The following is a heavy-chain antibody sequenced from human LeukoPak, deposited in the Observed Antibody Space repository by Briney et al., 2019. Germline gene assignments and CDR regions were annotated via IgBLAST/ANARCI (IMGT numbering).Heavy chain of an antibody. Sequence: ASVKVSFKASGYTFTGYYMHWVRQAPGQGLEWMGWINPNSGGTNYAQKFQGRVTMTRDTSINTAYMELSRLRSDDTAFYYCARAFQYYGSGSYRYDYWGQGTLVTVSS. CDR1: GYTFTGYY. D-gene: IGHD3-10*01. CDR2: INPNSGGT. CDR3: ARAFQYYGSGSYRYDY. V-gene: IGHV1-2*02. J-gene: IGHJ4*02.